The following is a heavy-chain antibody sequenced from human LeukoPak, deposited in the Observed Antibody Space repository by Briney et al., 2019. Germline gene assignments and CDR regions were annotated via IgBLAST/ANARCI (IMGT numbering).Heavy chain of an antibody. Sequence: PGGSLRPSCAASGFTFSDYGMYWVRQAPGKGLEWVALIWYDGGKKYYTDSVRGRFTISRDNSKNILYLQMDSLRAEDTAVYYCVRYCNGGSCYRAAFDVWGPGTMVTVSS. J-gene: IGHJ3*01. CDR3: VRYCNGGSCYRAAFDV. CDR2: IWYDGGKK. V-gene: IGHV3-33*01. CDR1: GFTFSDYG. D-gene: IGHD2-15*01.